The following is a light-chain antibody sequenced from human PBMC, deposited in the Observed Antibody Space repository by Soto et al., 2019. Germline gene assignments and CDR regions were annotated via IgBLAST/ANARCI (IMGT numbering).Light chain of an antibody. V-gene: IGLV2-14*01. J-gene: IGLJ2*01. CDR2: EVA. CDR1: SSDVGGYNY. CDR3: SSYPSSSTYVV. Sequence: QSVLTQPASVSGSPGQSITISCTGTSSDVGGYNYVSWYQQHPGKAPKLMIYEVANRPSGFSNRFSGSKSGNTASLTISGLPAEDEADYYCSSYPSSSTYVVFGGGTKLTVL.